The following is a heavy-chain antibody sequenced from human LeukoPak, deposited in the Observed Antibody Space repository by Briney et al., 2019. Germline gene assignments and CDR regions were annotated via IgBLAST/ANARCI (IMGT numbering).Heavy chain of an antibody. Sequence: SETLSLTCTVSGGSISSSSYYWGWIRQPPGKGLEWIGSIYYSGSTYYNPSLKSRVTISVDTSKNQFSLKLSSVTAADTAVYYCARTFLGSGSYDPDAFDIWGQGTMVTVSS. J-gene: IGHJ3*02. CDR1: GGSISSSSYY. V-gene: IGHV4-39*07. CDR2: IYYSGST. D-gene: IGHD1-26*01. CDR3: ARTFLGSGSYDPDAFDI.